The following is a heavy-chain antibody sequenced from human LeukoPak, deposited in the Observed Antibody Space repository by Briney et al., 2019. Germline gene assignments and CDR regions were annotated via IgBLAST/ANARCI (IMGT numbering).Heavy chain of an antibody. D-gene: IGHD3-22*01. CDR2: ISWNSGSI. CDR3: ANPYYYDSSGYPY. V-gene: IGHV3-9*01. J-gene: IGHJ4*02. CDR1: GFTFDDYA. Sequence: GGSLRLSCAASGFTFDDYAMHWVRQAPGKGLEWVSGISWNSGSIGYADSVKGRFTISRDNSKNTLYLQMNSLRAEDTAVYYCANPYYYDSSGYPYWGQGTLVTVSS.